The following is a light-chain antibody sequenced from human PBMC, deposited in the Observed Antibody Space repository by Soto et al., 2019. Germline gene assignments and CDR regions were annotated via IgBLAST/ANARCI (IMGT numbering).Light chain of an antibody. Sequence: SYELTQPPSVSVAPGQTARITCGGSKLGSESVHWYRQKPGQAPVLVVYDDSDRPSGIPERFSGSNSGHTATLTINRVEAGDEADYYCQVCDSSDNHVVFGGGTNLTVL. CDR3: QVCDSSDNHVV. CDR2: DDS. V-gene: IGLV3-21*02. CDR1: KLGSES. J-gene: IGLJ3*02.